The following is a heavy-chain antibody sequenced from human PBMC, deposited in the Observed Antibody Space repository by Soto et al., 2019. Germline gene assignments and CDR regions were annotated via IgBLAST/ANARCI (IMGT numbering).Heavy chain of an antibody. Sequence: PGGSLRLSCAASGFTFSSYAMSWVRQAPGKGLEWVSAISGSGGSTYYADSVKGRFTISRDNSKNTLYLQMNSLRAEDTAVYYCAKDDANGQLERLRYFDYWGQGTLVTVSS. CDR2: ISGSGGST. V-gene: IGHV3-23*01. D-gene: IGHD1-1*01. CDR1: GFTFSSYA. J-gene: IGHJ4*02. CDR3: AKDDANGQLERLRYFDY.